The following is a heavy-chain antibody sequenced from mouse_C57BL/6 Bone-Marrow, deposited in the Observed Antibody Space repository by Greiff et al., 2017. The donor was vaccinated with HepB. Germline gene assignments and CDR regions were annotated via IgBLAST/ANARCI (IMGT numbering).Heavy chain of an antibody. Sequence: EVKLLESGGGLVQPGGSMKLSCVASGFTFSNYWMNWVRQSPEKGLEWVAQIRLKSDNYATHYAESVKGRFTISRDDSKSSVYLQMNNLRAEDTGIYYCTGDTTVVPYFDYWGQGTTLTVSS. CDR2: IRLKSDNYAT. J-gene: IGHJ2*01. V-gene: IGHV6-3*01. CDR3: TGDTTVVPYFDY. D-gene: IGHD1-1*01. CDR1: GFTFSNYW.